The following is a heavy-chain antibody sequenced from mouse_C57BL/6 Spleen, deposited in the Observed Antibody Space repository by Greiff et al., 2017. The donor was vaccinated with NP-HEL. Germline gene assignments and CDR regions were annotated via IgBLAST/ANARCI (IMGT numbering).Heavy chain of an antibody. V-gene: IGHV3-6*01. CDR2: ISYDGSN. CDR1: GYSITSGYY. J-gene: IGHJ3*01. Sequence: VQLKESGPGLVKPSQSLSLTCSVTGYSITSGYYWNWIRQFPGNKLEWMGYISYDGSNNYNPSLKNRISITRYTSKNQFFLKLNSVTTEDTATYYCARVYYDYDFGFAYWGQGTLVTVSA. D-gene: IGHD2-4*01. CDR3: ARVYYDYDFGFAY.